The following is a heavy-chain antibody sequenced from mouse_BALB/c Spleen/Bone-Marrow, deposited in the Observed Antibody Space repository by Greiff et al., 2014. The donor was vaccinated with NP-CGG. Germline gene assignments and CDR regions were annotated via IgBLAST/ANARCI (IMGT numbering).Heavy chain of an antibody. Sequence: VQLKESGPELVKPGASVKMSCKASGHTFTSYVMHWVKQKPGQGLEWIGYINPYNDGTKYNEKFKGMATLTSDRSSSTAYMELSSLTSEDSAVYYCAKGGNYRYDFDYWGQGTTLTVSS. V-gene: IGHV1-14*01. D-gene: IGHD2-14*01. CDR2: INPYNDGT. CDR1: GHTFTSYV. J-gene: IGHJ2*01. CDR3: AKGGNYRYDFDY.